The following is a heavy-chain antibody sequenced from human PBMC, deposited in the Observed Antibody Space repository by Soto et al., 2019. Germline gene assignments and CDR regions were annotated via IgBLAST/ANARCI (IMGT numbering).Heavy chain of an antibody. CDR2: IYHSGST. J-gene: IGHJ4*02. Sequence: SETLSLTCAVSGGSISSSNWWSWVRQPPGKGLEWIGEIYHSGSTNYNPSLKSRVTISVDKSKNQFSLKLSSVTAADTAVYYCARISNSSSWYYFDYWGQGTLVTVSS. CDR3: ARISNSSSWYYFDY. D-gene: IGHD6-13*01. V-gene: IGHV4-4*02. CDR1: GGSISSSNW.